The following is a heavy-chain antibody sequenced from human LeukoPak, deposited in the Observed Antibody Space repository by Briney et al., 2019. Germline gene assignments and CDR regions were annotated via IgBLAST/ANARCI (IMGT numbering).Heavy chain of an antibody. CDR3: ASKSLVGAAESDAFDI. CDR1: VCTFISYA. Sequence: SVRVSCKASVCTFISYAISWVGQAPGQGREWMGGIIPIFGTANYAQKLQCRVTITTDESTSTAYMELSSLRSGDTAVYYCASKSLVGAAESDAFDIWGQGTMVTVSS. J-gene: IGHJ3*02. D-gene: IGHD1-26*01. CDR2: IIPIFGTA. V-gene: IGHV1-69*05.